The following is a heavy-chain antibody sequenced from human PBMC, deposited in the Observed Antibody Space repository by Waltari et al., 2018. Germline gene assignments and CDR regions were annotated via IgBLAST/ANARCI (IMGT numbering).Heavy chain of an antibody. CDR1: GFTFSSYG. D-gene: IGHD3-22*01. CDR2: IWYDGSNK. J-gene: IGHJ4*02. Sequence: QVQLVESGGGVVQPGRSLRLSCAASGFTFSSYGMHWVRQAPGKGLDWVAVIWYDGSNKYYADSVKGRFTISRDNSKNTLYLQMNSLRAEDTAVYYCARDGNYYDSSGPKDYWGQGTLVTVSS. V-gene: IGHV3-33*01. CDR3: ARDGNYYDSSGPKDY.